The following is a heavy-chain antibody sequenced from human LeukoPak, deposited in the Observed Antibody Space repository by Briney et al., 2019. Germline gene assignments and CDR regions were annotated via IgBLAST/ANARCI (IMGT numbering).Heavy chain of an antibody. D-gene: IGHD3-9*01. V-gene: IGHV3-30*02. CDR3: AKGRTYYDILTGYLHYDAFDI. CDR1: GFSFSTYG. CDR2: IRYDGSNK. J-gene: IGHJ3*02. Sequence: GGSLRLSCAASGFSFSTYGMHWVRQAPGKGLEWVAFIRYDGSNKYYADSVKGRFTISRDNSKNTLYLQMNSLRAEDTAVYYCAKGRTYYDILTGYLHYDAFDIWGQGTMVTVSS.